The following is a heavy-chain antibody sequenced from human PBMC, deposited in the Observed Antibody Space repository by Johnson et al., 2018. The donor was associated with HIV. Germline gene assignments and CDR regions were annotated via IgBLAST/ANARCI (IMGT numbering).Heavy chain of an antibody. Sequence: VQLVESGGGVVQPGGSLRLSCAASGFTFSSYAMHWVRQAPGKGLEWVSGISWNSGSIGYADSVKGRFTVSRDNAKNSLYLQMNSLRVEDTAVYYCARMAAHVSDFWGQGTMVTVSS. CDR3: ARMAAHVSDF. CDR1: GFTFSSYA. J-gene: IGHJ3*01. D-gene: IGHD5-24*01. CDR2: ISWNSGSI. V-gene: IGHV3-9*01.